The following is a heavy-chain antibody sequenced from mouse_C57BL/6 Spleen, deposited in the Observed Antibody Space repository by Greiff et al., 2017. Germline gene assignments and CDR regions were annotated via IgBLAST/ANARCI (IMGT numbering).Heavy chain of an antibody. V-gene: IGHV1-22*01. CDR3: ARGEGSLYALDY. CDR1: GYTFTDYN. CDR2: INPNNGGT. Sequence: VQLQQSGPELVKPGASVKMSCKASGYTFTDYNMHWVKQSHGKSLEWIGYINPNNGGTRYNQKFKGKATLTVNKSSSTVYMELRSLTSEDSAVYYCARGEGSLYALDYWGQGTSVTVSS. J-gene: IGHJ4*01.